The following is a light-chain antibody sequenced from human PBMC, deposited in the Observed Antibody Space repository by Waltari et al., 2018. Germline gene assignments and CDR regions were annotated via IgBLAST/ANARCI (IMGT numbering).Light chain of an antibody. CDR3: QQSYITPYT. CDR1: QTMSNY. J-gene: IGKJ2*01. CDR2: DAS. V-gene: IGKV1-39*01. Sequence: DIQMTQSPSSLSASVVDRVTITCRASQTMSNYLNWYQHKTGKAPSLLIYDASSLESGVPSRFIGSGSGTEFTLTISSLEPEDFATYYCQQSYITPYTFGQGTNLEIK.